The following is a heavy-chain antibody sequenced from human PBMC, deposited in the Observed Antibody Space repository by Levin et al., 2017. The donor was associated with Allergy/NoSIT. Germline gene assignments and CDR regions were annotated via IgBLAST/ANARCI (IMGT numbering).Heavy chain of an antibody. CDR3: AKDRNRMRLVVTAIDF. Sequence: GGSLRLSCAASGFSFNSYGMSWVRQAPGKGLEWVSVISGSGGSTYYADSVKGRFTISRDNSKNPLYLQMDSLRAEHTAVYFCAKDRNRMRLVVTAIDFWGQGTLVTVPS. CDR1: GFSFNSYG. V-gene: IGHV3-23*01. CDR2: ISGSGGST. J-gene: IGHJ4*02. D-gene: IGHD2-21*02.